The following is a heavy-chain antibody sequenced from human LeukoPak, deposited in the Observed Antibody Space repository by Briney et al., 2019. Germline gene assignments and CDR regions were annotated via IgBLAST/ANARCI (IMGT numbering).Heavy chain of an antibody. CDR2: ISYDGSNK. Sequence: PGGSLRLSCAASGFTFSSYAMHWVRQAPGEGLEWVAVISYDGSNKYYADSVKGRFTISRDNSKNTLYLQMNSLRAEDTAVYYCARDGGPVGATPPGFDYWGQGTLVTVSS. J-gene: IGHJ4*02. D-gene: IGHD1-26*01. V-gene: IGHV3-30-3*01. CDR1: GFTFSSYA. CDR3: ARDGGPVGATPPGFDY.